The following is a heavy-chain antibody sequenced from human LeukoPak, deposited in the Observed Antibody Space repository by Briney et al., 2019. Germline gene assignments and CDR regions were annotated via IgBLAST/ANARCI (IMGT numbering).Heavy chain of an antibody. CDR1: GYSFTSYW. D-gene: IGHD4-17*01. V-gene: IGHV5-51*01. CDR3: ARGTTVTTFYFDY. CDR2: IYPGDSDT. J-gene: IGHJ4*02. Sequence: GESLKISCKGSGYSFTSYWIGWVRQMPGKGLEWMGIIYPGDSDTRYSPSFQGQATISADKSISTAYLQWSSLKASDTAMYYCARGTTVTTFYFDYWGQGTLVTVSS.